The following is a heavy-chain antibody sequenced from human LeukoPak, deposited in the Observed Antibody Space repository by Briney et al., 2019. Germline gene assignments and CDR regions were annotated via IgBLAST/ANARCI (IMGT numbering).Heavy chain of an antibody. D-gene: IGHD3-10*01. CDR2: ISSSSSTI. Sequence: PGGSLRLSCAASGFTFSSYSMNWVRQAPGKGLEWVSYISSSSSTIYYADSVKGRFTISRDNAKNSLYLQMNSLRAEDTAVYYCARDPRLYYYGSGSIYYGMDVWGQGTTVTVSS. CDR1: GFTFSSYS. V-gene: IGHV3-48*04. CDR3: ARDPRLYYYGSGSIYYGMDV. J-gene: IGHJ6*02.